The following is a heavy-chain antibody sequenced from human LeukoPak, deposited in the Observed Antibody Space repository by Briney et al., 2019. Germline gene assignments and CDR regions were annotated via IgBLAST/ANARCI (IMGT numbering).Heavy chain of an antibody. CDR1: GFTVSNNY. CDR2: IYGGGST. J-gene: IGHJ5*02. D-gene: IGHD2-2*02. Sequence: GGSLRLSCAAPGFTVSNNYMSWVRQAPGKGLEWVSIIYGGGSTYYADSVKGRFTISRDNSKNALYLQMNSLRAEDTAVYYCARVPNCSSTSCYKTFDPWGQGTLVTVSS. V-gene: IGHV3-53*01. CDR3: ARVPNCSSTSCYKTFDP.